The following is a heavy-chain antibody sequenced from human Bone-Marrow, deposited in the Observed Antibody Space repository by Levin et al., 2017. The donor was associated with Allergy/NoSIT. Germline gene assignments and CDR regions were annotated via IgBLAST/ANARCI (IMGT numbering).Heavy chain of an antibody. CDR1: GFTFSLYG. Sequence: GGSLRLSCAASGFTFSLYGMHWVRQAPGTGLEWVAFISYDGSQQNYADSVKGRFIISRDNPKNTVRLQMNTLRVEDTAVYYCARDPVTGDPTKFDFWGQGALVTVSS. D-gene: IGHD1-20*01. V-gene: IGHV3-33*01. J-gene: IGHJ4*02. CDR2: ISYDGSQQ. CDR3: ARDPVTGDPTKFDF.